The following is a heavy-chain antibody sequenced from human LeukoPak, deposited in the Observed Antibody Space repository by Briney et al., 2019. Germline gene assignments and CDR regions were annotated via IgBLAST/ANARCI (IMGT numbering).Heavy chain of an antibody. Sequence: ASVKVSCKTSGYSENFYGITWVRQVAGQGLEWMGWISAQHGQTEYAPNSQDRVTMTTDTYTNTAYMELRSLRSDDTAVYYCARGRHSKYYYDSSGFSDDIWGQGTMVTVSS. CDR1: GYSENFYG. D-gene: IGHD3-22*01. CDR2: ISAQHGQT. J-gene: IGHJ3*02. V-gene: IGHV1-18*01. CDR3: ARGRHSKYYYDSSGFSDDI.